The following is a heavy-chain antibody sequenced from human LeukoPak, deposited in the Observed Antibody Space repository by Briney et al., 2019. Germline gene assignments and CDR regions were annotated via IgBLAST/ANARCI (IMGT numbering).Heavy chain of an antibody. CDR3: ARGGDYGDLRYFDY. V-gene: IGHV4-59*01. J-gene: IGHJ4*02. CDR1: GGSIDNYY. D-gene: IGHD4-17*01. Sequence: SEALSLTCTVSGGSIDNYYWSWIRQPPGKGLEWIGYIYYRGSTNYNPSLKSRVTFSVDTSKNQFSLKLNSVTAADTAVYYCARGGDYGDLRYFDYWGQGTLVTVSS. CDR2: IYYRGST.